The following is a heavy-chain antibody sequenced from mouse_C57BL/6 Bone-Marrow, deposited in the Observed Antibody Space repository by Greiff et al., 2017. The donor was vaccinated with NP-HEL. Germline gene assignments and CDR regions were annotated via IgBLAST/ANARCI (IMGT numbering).Heavy chain of an antibody. D-gene: IGHD1-2*01. CDR2: IYPGSGNT. V-gene: IGHV1-66*01. Sequence: VQLQQSGPELVKPGASVKISCKASGYSFTSYYIHWVKQRPGQGLEWIGWIYPGSGNTKYNEKFKGKATLTADTSSSTAYMQLSSLTSEDSAVYYCARWTIKGRTWGSWFAYWGQGTLVTVSA. CDR3: ARWTIKGRTWGSWFAY. J-gene: IGHJ3*01. CDR1: GYSFTSYY.